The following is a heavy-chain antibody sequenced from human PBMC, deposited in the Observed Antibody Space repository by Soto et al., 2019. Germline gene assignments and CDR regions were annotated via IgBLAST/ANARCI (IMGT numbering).Heavy chain of an antibody. D-gene: IGHD3-16*01. CDR2: MNAKSGDT. Sequence: QAHLEQSGAELKRPGASVKVSCKASGYTFSDFDINWLRQASGQGPEWMGWMNAKSGDTFFAQRFQGKFNMTWDSSLRTAYIEVGSLTSDDTAIYYCARGNPFNYAGFDVWGEGTTVAVSS. V-gene: IGHV1-8*01. CDR3: ARGNPFNYAGFDV. CDR1: GYTFSDFD. J-gene: IGHJ6*04.